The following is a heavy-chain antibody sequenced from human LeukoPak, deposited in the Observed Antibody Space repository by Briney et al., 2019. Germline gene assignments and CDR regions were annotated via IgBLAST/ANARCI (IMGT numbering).Heavy chain of an antibody. CDR1: GFTFSSYA. J-gene: IGHJ4*02. V-gene: IGHV3-30*18. CDR2: ISYDGRNN. CDR3: AKLGFDSSGSHTLFDY. Sequence: GGSLRLSCAASGFTFSSYAMHWVRQGPGKGLEWLAIISYDGRNNHYGDSVKGRFTISRDNSKNTLHLQMNSLRAEDAAVYYCAKLGFDSSGSHTLFDYWGQGTQVTVSS. D-gene: IGHD3-22*01.